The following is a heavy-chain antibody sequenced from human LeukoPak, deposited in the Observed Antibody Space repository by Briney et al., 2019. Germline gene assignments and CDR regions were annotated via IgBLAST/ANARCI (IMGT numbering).Heavy chain of an antibody. D-gene: IGHD1-26*01. CDR1: GYTFTSYG. V-gene: IGHV1-18*01. Sequence: ASVKVSCKASGYTFTSYGISWVRQAPGQGLEWMGWISAYNGNTNYAQKLQGRVTMTTDTSTSTAYMELRSLRSDDTAVYYCAREVRLYSGSYYAFYYYYMDVWGKGTTVTVSS. CDR3: AREVRLYSGSYYAFYYYYMDV. J-gene: IGHJ6*03. CDR2: ISAYNGNT.